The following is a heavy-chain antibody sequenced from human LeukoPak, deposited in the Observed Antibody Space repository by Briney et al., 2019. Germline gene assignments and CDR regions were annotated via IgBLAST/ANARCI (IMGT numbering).Heavy chain of an antibody. D-gene: IGHD2-15*01. CDR1: GYTFTSYD. CDR3: ARGHVVVVAAPYYYYYMDV. CDR2: MNPNSGNT. V-gene: IGHV1-8*03. J-gene: IGHJ6*03. Sequence: ASVKVSCKASGYTFTSYDINWVRQATGQGLEWMGWMNPNSGNTGYAQKFQGRVTITMNTSISTAYMELSSLRSEDTAVYYCARGHVVVVAAPYYYYYMDVWGKGTTVTVSS.